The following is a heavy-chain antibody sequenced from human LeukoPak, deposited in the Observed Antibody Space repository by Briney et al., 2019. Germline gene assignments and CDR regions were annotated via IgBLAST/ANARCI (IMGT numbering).Heavy chain of an antibody. D-gene: IGHD5-12*01. CDR1: GLTFSRDW. J-gene: IGHJ4*02. V-gene: IGHV3-7*01. Sequence: PGGSLRLSCAASGLTFSRDWMSWVRQPPGQGLEWVATIKQDASEEYYVDSVNGRFTISRDNAKNSLFLQLDSLRAEDTAVYYCARDFPVATRSFDYWGQGTLVTVSS. CDR2: IKQDASEE. CDR3: ARDFPVATRSFDY.